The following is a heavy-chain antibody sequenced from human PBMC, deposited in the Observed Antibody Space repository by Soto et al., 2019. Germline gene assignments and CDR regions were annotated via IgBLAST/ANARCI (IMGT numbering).Heavy chain of an antibody. CDR3: ARDNYDSSGYEAAFDI. CDR2: ISGSGGST. V-gene: IGHV3-23*01. J-gene: IGHJ3*02. Sequence: GGSLRLSCAASGFTFSSYSMNWVRQAPGKGLEWVSAISGSGGSTYYADSVKGRFTISRDNSKNTLYLQMNSLRAEDTAVYYCARDNYDSSGYEAAFDIWGQGTMVTVSS. D-gene: IGHD3-22*01. CDR1: GFTFSSYS.